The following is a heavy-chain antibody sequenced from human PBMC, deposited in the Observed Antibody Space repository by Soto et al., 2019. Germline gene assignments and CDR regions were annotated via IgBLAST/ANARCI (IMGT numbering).Heavy chain of an antibody. CDR1: GYSFTSYN. CDR3: ARAPRPAAIAVLDH. D-gene: IGHD2-2*01. V-gene: IGHV1-8*01. CDR2: VNPSNGDA. Sequence: QVQLEQSGTEVKEPGASVKVSCKASGYSFTSYNINWVRQTTGQGLEWMGWVNPSNGDAGLAQRVQGRVTMSSDSSITTAFVEVSSLAPEDAAIYFCARAPRPAAIAVLDHWGQGTLVSVSS. J-gene: IGHJ4*02.